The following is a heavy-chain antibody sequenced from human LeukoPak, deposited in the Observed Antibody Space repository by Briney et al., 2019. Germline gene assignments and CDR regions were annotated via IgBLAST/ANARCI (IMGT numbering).Heavy chain of an antibody. D-gene: IGHD6-19*01. V-gene: IGHV3-23*01. CDR3: ARPYSSGWSLPFDY. CDR1: GFTFSNYA. CDR2: ISGSGGRT. J-gene: IGHJ4*02. Sequence: GGSLRLSCAVSGFTFSNYAMNWVRQAPGKGLEWVSAISGSGGRTYYADSVKGRFTISRDNSKNTVYLQMNSLRSEDTAMYYCARPYSSGWSLPFDYWGQGTLVTVSS.